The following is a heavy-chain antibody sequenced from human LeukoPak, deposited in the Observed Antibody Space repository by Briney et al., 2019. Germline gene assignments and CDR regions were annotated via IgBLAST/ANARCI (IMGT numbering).Heavy chain of an antibody. J-gene: IGHJ4*02. CDR1: GYAFTNYS. D-gene: IGHD3-16*01. CDR2: INPGGGTT. Sequence: ASVKVSCKASGYAFTNYSLHWVRLRQAPGQGLEWLGIINPGGGTTTYAQNFQGTVTMTRDMSTSTVYMELSSLRSEDTAVYYCARESQGGGRFDYWGQGTLVTVSS. CDR3: ARESQGGGRFDY. V-gene: IGHV1-46*01.